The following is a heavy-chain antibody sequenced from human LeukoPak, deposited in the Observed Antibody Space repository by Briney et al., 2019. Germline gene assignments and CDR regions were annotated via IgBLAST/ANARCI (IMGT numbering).Heavy chain of an antibody. D-gene: IGHD1-26*01. V-gene: IGHV4-34*01. J-gene: IGHJ4*02. CDR2: INHSGST. Sequence: KPSETLSLTCAVYGGSFSGYYWSWIRQPPGKGLEWIGEINHSGSTNYNPSLKSRVTISVDTSKNQFSLKLSSVTAADTAVYYCARDQYSGRFDYWGQGTLVTVSS. CDR3: ARDQYSGRFDY. CDR1: GGSFSGYY.